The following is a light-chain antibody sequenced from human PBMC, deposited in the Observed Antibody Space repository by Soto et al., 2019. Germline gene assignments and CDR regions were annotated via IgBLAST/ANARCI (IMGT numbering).Light chain of an antibody. Sequence: EIVLTQSPGTLSSSPGDTATLSCRASQSVSSSFVAWFQQKPGQATRLLIYGTSSMATGIPDRFSGSGSETDFSLTISRLEPEDFAVYYCQQYGSTRWTFGQGTKVEVK. CDR2: GTS. V-gene: IGKV3-20*01. CDR3: QQYGSTRWT. CDR1: QSVSSSF. J-gene: IGKJ1*01.